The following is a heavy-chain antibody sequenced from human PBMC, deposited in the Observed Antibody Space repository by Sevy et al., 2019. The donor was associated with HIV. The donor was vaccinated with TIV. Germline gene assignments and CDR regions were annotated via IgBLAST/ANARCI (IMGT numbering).Heavy chain of an antibody. J-gene: IGHJ5*02. CDR2: ISSSSSTI. D-gene: IGHD3-10*01. CDR3: AREYYGSGSYEDFDP. V-gene: IGHV3-48*02. Sequence: GGSLRLSCAASGFTFSSYSMNWVRQAPGKGLEWVSYISSSSSTIYYADSVKGRFTISRDNAKNSLYLQMNSLRDEDMAVYYCAREYYGSGSYEDFDPWGQGTLVTVSS. CDR1: GFTFSSYS.